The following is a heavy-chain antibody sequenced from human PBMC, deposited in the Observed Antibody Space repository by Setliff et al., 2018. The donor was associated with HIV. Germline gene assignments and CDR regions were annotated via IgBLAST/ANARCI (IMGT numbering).Heavy chain of an antibody. CDR1: GTSFSDYY. CDR3: ARDRRSIFGGDTKNWFDP. CDR2: VNHSGTT. Sequence: SETLSLTCAVYGTSFSDYYWTWIRQPPGKGLAWIGEVNHSGTTHYNTSLKSRVTISGDTSKKQSPLKLIPVTAADTAVYYGARDRRSIFGGDTKNWFDPWGQGTLVTVSS. V-gene: IGHV4-34*01. J-gene: IGHJ5*02. D-gene: IGHD3-3*01.